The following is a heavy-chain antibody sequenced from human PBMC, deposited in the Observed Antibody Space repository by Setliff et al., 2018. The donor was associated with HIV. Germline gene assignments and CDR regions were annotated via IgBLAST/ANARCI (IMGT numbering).Heavy chain of an antibody. Sequence: PSETLSLTCTVSGDSITSDAFCWTWVRQPAGKGLEWIGHIYTNGGADYNSSLKSRVTISMDAPKNQFSLKLTSVTAADTAVYYCARDRYYGSGSYYNYFDYWGQGILVTVSS. V-gene: IGHV4-61*09. CDR3: ARDRYYGSGSYYNYFDY. J-gene: IGHJ4*02. D-gene: IGHD3-10*01. CDR1: GDSITSDAFC. CDR2: IYTNGGA.